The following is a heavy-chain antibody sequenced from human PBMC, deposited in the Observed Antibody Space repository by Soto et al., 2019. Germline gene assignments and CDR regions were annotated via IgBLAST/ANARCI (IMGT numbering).Heavy chain of an antibody. J-gene: IGHJ6*02. V-gene: IGHV3-74*01. CDR3: ARGINYAMDV. Sequence: EVQLVESGGGSVQPGGSLRLSCAASGSTVSGHWMHWVRQGPGRGLVWVSLISPDGSVTTYADSVKGRFTISRDNAKNTLTLQMNSLRAEDPAVYYCARGINYAMDVWGQGTTVTVSS. CDR1: GSTVSGHW. CDR2: ISPDGSVT.